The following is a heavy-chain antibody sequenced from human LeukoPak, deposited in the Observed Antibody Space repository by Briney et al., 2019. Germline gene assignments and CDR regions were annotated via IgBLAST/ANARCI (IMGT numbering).Heavy chain of an antibody. CDR3: ASEGSGILFDY. CDR1: GYTFTGYY. CDR2: INPNSGGT. V-gene: IGHV1-2*02. Sequence: ASVKVSCKASGYTFTGYYMHWVRQAPGQGLEWMGWINPNSGGTNYAQKLQGRVTMTTDTSTSTVYMELSSLRSEDTAVYYCASEGSGILFDYWGQGTLVTVSS. D-gene: IGHD1-26*01. J-gene: IGHJ4*02.